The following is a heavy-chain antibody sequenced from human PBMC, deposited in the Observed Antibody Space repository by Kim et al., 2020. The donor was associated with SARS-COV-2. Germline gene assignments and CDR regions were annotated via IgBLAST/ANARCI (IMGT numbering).Heavy chain of an antibody. CDR3: AKVKGYDSSGYAGGYYFDY. D-gene: IGHD3-22*01. Sequence: SVKVSCKASGGTFSSYAISWVRQAPGQGLEWMGGIIPIFGTANYAQKFQGRVTITADESTSTAYMELSSLRSEDTAVYYCAKVKGYDSSGYAGGYYFDYWGQGTLVTVSS. V-gene: IGHV1-69*13. CDR1: GGTFSSYA. J-gene: IGHJ4*02. CDR2: IIPIFGTA.